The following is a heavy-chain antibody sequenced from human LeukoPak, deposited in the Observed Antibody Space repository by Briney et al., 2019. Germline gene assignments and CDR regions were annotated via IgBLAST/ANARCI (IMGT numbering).Heavy chain of an antibody. V-gene: IGHV3-7*01. J-gene: IGHJ4*02. CDR2: IKQDGGEK. D-gene: IGHD5-18*01. Sequence: GGSLRLSCAASGFTFSSYWMSWVRQAPGKGLEWVANIKQDGGEKYYVDSVKGRFTISRDNARNSLYLQMNSLRAEDTAVYYCARVVDTAMVKTYYFDYWGQGTLVTVSS. CDR1: GFTFSSYW. CDR3: ARVVDTAMVKTYYFDY.